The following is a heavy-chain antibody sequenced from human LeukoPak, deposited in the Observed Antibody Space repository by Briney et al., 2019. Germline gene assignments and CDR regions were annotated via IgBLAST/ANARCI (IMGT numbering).Heavy chain of an antibody. CDR3: ARNDYNFDY. CDR1: GFTVSSYE. J-gene: IGHJ4*02. V-gene: IGHV3-48*03. CDR2: ISSSGSTI. Sequence: GGSLRLSCAASGFTVSSYEMNWVRQAPGKGLEWVSYISSSGSTIYYADSVQGRFTISGDNAKNSLYLQMSSLRAEDTAVYYCARNDYNFDYWGQGTLVTVSS. D-gene: IGHD3-16*01.